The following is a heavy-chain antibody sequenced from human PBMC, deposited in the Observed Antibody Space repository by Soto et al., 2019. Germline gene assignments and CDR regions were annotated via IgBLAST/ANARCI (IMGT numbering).Heavy chain of an antibody. CDR3: ASMVRGVIRLDY. CDR1: GGSISSGGYY. J-gene: IGHJ4*02. V-gene: IGHV4-31*03. CDR2: IYYSGST. Sequence: SETLSLTCTVSGGSISSGGYYWSWIRQHPGKGLEWIGYIYYSGSTYYNPSLKSRVTISVDTSKNQFSLKLSSVTAADTAVYYCASMVRGVIRLDYWGQGXLVTVYS. D-gene: IGHD3-10*01.